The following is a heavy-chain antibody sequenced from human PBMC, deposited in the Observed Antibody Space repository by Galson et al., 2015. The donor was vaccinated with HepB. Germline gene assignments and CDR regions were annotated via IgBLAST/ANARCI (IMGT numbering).Heavy chain of an antibody. J-gene: IGHJ6*03. Sequence: ETLSLTCAVYGGSFSGYYWSWIRQPPGKGLEWIGEINHSGSTNYNPSLKSRVTISVDTSKNQFPLKLSSVTAADTAVYYCARGLGVVVPAAHHGGKYYYYYMDVWGKGTTVTVSS. CDR3: ARGLGVVVPAAHHGGKYYYYYMDV. D-gene: IGHD2-2*01. CDR2: INHSGST. CDR1: GGSFSGYY. V-gene: IGHV4-34*01.